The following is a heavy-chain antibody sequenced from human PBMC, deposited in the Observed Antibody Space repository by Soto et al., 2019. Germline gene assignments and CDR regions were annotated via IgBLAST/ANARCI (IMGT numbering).Heavy chain of an antibody. CDR2: ISGYNGDT. D-gene: IGHD6-19*01. CDR3: ARDIAVTDWTGGPDY. J-gene: IGHJ4*02. V-gene: IGHV1-18*01. Sequence: QVQLVQSGAEVREPGGSVKVTCKASGYTFTSYGISWVRQAPGQGLEWMGWISGYNGDTKYAQNLQGRVAMTTDTSTSTAYMELRSLRSDDTAVYYCARDIAVTDWTGGPDYWGQGTLVTVSS. CDR1: GYTFTSYG.